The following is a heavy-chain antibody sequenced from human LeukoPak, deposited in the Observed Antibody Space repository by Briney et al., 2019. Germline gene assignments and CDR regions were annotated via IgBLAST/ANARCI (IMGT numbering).Heavy chain of an antibody. CDR3: ATVAAKGKAFDI. CDR1: GYTLTELS. V-gene: IGHV1-24*01. J-gene: IGHJ3*02. Sequence: ASVKVSCKVSGYTLTELSMHWVRQAPGKGLEWMGGFDPEDGETIYAQKFQGRVTMTEDTSTDTAYMELSSLRSEDTAVYYCATVAAKGKAFDIWGQGTMVTVSS. CDR2: FDPEDGET. D-gene: IGHD6-19*01.